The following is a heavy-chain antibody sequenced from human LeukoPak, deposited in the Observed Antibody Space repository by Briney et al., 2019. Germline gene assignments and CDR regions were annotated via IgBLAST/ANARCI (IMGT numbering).Heavy chain of an antibody. CDR2: IYYSGST. D-gene: IGHD6-19*01. CDR3: ARVTREWLASDY. Sequence: SETLSLTCTVSGGSISSSSYYWGWIRQPPGKGLEWIGSIYYSGSTNYDPSLKSRVTISVDTSKNQFSLKLSSVTAADTAVYYCARVTREWLASDYWGQGTLVTVSS. V-gene: IGHV4-39*07. CDR1: GGSISSSSYY. J-gene: IGHJ4*02.